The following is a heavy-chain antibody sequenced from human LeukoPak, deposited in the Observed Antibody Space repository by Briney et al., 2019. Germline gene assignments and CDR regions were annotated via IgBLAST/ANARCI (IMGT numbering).Heavy chain of an antibody. J-gene: IGHJ2*01. V-gene: IGHV4-30-2*01. CDR3: ARVTTVRYWYFDL. Sequence: SETLSLTCAVSGGSISSGGYSWSWIRQPPGKGLEWIGYIYRSGSTYYNPSLKSRVTISVDRSKNQFSLKLSSVTAADTAVYYCARVTTVRYWYFDLWGRGTLVTVSS. CDR1: GGSISSGGYS. CDR2: IYRSGST. D-gene: IGHD4-17*01.